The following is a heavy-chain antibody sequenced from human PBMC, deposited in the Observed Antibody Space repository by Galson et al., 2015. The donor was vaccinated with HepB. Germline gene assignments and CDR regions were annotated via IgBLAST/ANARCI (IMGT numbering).Heavy chain of an antibody. Sequence: SVKVSCKASGGTFSSYTISWVRQAPGQGLEWMGRIIPILGIANYAQKFQGRVTITADKSTSTAYMELSSLRSEDTAVYYCARPARFGEPLGDAFDIWGQGTMVTVSS. J-gene: IGHJ3*02. CDR3: ARPARFGEPLGDAFDI. CDR2: IIPILGIA. D-gene: IGHD3-10*01. CDR1: GGTFSSYT. V-gene: IGHV1-69*02.